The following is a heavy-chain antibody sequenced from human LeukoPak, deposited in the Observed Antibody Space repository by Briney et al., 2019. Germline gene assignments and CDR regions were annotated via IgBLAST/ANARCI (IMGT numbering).Heavy chain of an antibody. J-gene: IGHJ3*02. Sequence: SETLSLTCAVHGGSFSGYYWSWIRQPPGQGLGWIGEVNHSGTAGYNPSLESRVTISVDTSKSQSSLNVYFVTAADTAVYYCASLNPFSGRRNAFDIWGQGAMVTVSS. CDR1: GGSFSGYY. V-gene: IGHV4-34*01. D-gene: IGHD1-26*01. CDR2: VNHSGTA. CDR3: ASLNPFSGRRNAFDI.